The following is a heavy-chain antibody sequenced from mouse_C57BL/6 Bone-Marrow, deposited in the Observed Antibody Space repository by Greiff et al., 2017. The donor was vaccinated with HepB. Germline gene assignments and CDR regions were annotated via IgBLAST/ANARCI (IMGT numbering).Heavy chain of an antibody. Sequence: QVQLQQPGAELVKPGASVKLSCKASGYTFTSYWMHWVKQRPGQGLEWIGMIHPNSGSTKYNEKFKSKATLTVDKSSSTAYMQLSSLTSEDSAVSYCARFDLMGYYGSPDYWGKGTTLTVAS. V-gene: IGHV1-64*01. CDR3: ARFDLMGYYGSPDY. CDR2: IHPNSGST. CDR1: GYTFTSYW. D-gene: IGHD1-1*01. J-gene: IGHJ2*01.